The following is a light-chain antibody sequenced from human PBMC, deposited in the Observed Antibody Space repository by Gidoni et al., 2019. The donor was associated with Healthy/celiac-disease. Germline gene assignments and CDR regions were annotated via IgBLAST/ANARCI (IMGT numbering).Light chain of an antibody. CDR1: RGISSW. V-gene: IGKV1-12*01. CDR3: QQANSFPIT. Sequence: DIQITQSPSSVSASVGDRVTITCRASRGISSWLAWYQQKPGKAPKLLIYAASSLQSGVPSRFSGSGSGTDFTLTISSLQPEDFATYYCQQANSFPITFGQGTRLEIK. J-gene: IGKJ5*01. CDR2: AAS.